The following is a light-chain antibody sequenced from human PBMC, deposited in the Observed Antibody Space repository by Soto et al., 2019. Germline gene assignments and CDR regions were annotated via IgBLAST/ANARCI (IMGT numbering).Light chain of an antibody. V-gene: IGKV3-20*01. CDR1: QSVTTSY. CDR2: GAS. Sequence: EIVLTQSPGTLSLSAGERATLSCSASQSVTTSYLAWYQQKPGQAPRLLICGASSRAAGIPDRFSGRGSGTDFTLTISRLEPEDFAVYYCQQYGSSLPTFGPGTKVDIK. J-gene: IGKJ3*01. CDR3: QQYGSSLPT.